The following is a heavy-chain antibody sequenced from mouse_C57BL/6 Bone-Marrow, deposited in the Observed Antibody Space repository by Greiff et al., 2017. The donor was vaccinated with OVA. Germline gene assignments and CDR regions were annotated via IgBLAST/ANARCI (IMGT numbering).Heavy chain of an antibody. J-gene: IGHJ4*01. D-gene: IGHD3-2*02. V-gene: IGHV1-74*01. CDR2: IHPYDSDT. CDR3: AIGGCRGFYYAMDD. CDR1: GYTFTNYW. Sequence: QVQLQQPGAELVKPGASVKLSCKASGYTFTNYWMHWVKQRPGQGLEWIGRIHPYDSDTNYNQKFKGKATLTVDKSSSTAYMQLSSLTSEDSAVDYCAIGGCRGFYYAMDDWGQGTSVTVSS.